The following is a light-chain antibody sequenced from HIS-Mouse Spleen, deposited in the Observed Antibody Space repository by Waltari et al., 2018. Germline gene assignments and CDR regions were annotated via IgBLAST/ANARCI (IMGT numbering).Light chain of an antibody. J-gene: IGLJ1*01. CDR3: SSYTSSSTLV. V-gene: IGLV2-14*01. CDR2: EVS. CDR1: SSDVGGYHS. Sequence: QSALTQPASVSGSPGQSITISCTGTSSDVGGYHSVSWYQQNPGKAPKLMIYEVSNRPSGVSNRFSGSKSGNTASLTISGLQAEDEADYYCSSYTSSSTLVFGTGTKVTVL.